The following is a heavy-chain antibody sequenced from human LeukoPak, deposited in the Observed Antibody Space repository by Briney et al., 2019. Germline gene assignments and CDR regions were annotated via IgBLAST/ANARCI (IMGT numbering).Heavy chain of an antibody. CDR2: ISSSSSTI. Sequence: GGSLRLSCAASGFSFSSYSMNWVRQAPGKGLEWISYISSSSSTIYYEDSVKGRFTISRDNAKNSLYLQMNSLRAEDTAVYYCAREGYYADDAFDIWGQGTMVTVSS. J-gene: IGHJ3*02. CDR3: AREGYYADDAFDI. V-gene: IGHV3-48*01. D-gene: IGHD3-10*01. CDR1: GFSFSSYS.